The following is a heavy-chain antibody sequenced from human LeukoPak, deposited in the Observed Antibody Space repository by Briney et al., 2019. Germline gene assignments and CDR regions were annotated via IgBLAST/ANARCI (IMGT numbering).Heavy chain of an antibody. CDR3: ARELTLLWFGQLFGRAFDI. CDR2: ISSSSSTI. D-gene: IGHD3-10*01. V-gene: IGHV3-48*01. J-gene: IGHJ3*02. Sequence: PGGSLRLSCAAAGFTFSSYWMSWVRQAPGKGLEWVSYISSSSSTIYYADSVKGRFTISRDNAENSLYLQMSSLRAEDTAVYYCARELTLLWFGQLFGRAFDIWGQGTMVTVSS. CDR1: GFTFSSYW.